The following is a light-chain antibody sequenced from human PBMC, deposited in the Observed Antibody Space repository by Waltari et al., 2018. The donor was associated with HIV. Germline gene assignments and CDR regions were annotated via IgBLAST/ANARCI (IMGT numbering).Light chain of an antibody. V-gene: IGKV3-15*01. CDR1: QSIAKN. CDR2: GVS. J-gene: IGKJ4*01. CDR3: QQYDNWPPLT. Sequence: EIVMTQSPATLSVSPGERATLSCRASQSIAKNLAWYQQKPGQAPRLLIYGVSTRATGIPARFSGSGSWTEFTLTISSLQSEDFAVYYCQQYDNWPPLTFGGGTKVEIK.